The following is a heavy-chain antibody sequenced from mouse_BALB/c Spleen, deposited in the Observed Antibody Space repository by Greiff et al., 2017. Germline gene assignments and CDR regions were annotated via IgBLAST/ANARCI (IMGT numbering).Heavy chain of an antibody. J-gene: IGHJ4*01. CDR1: GYTFTDYA. V-gene: IGHV1S137*01. Sequence: VQLQQSGAELVRPGVSVKISCKGSGYTFTDYAMHWVKQSHAKSLEWIGVISTYYGDASYNQKFKGKATMTVDKSSSTAYMELARLTSEDSAIYYCARDFFFITTVVATPYYAMDYWGQGTSVTVSS. D-gene: IGHD1-1*01. CDR3: ARDFFFITTVVATPYYAMDY. CDR2: ISTYYGDA.